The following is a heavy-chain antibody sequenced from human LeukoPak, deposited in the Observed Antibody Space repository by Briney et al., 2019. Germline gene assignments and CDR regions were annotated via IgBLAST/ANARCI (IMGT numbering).Heavy chain of an antibody. V-gene: IGHV3-21*01. Sequence: GGSLRLSCAASGFLFSSYSMNWVRQPPGKGLEWVSSISSDSSYIYYADSLKGRFTISRDNTNNSLYLQMNSVRAEDTAVYYCARGYSSGWTFFDYWGQGTLGTVSS. CDR3: ARGYSSGWTFFDY. J-gene: IGHJ4*02. D-gene: IGHD6-19*01. CDR2: ISSDSSYI. CDR1: GFLFSSYS.